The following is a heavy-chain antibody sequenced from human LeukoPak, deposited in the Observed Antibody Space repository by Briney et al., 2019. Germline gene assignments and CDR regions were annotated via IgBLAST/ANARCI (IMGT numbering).Heavy chain of an antibody. CDR2: IKQDGSET. J-gene: IGHJ4*02. V-gene: IGHV3-7*01. CDR3: ASRAHFWSGPGG. CDR1: GFTFSAYW. D-gene: IGHD3-3*02. Sequence: GGSLRLSCAASGFTFSAYWMNWVRQAPGKGLEWVANIKQDGSETYYVDSVKGRFTISRDNARNSLYLQMSSLKVEDTAVYYCASRAHFWSGPGGWGQGTLVTVSS.